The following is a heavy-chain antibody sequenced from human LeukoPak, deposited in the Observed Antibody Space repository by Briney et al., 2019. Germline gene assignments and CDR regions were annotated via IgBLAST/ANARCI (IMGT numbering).Heavy chain of an antibody. D-gene: IGHD6-19*01. Sequence: SETLSLTCTVSGDSISTYYWSWIRQPPGKGLEWIGCICNSGGTNYNPSLKSRVTTSVDTSKNQFSLNLSSVTAADTAVYYCAKTGRPNNSGWYRWFDPWGQGTLVTVSS. V-gene: IGHV4-4*09. CDR3: AKTGRPNNSGWYRWFDP. CDR2: ICNSGGT. CDR1: GDSISTYY. J-gene: IGHJ5*02.